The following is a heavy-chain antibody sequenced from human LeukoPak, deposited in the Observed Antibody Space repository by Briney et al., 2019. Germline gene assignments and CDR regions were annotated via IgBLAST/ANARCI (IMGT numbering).Heavy chain of an antibody. D-gene: IGHD2-15*01. J-gene: IGHJ6*02. CDR1: GFTFSSYS. CDR2: ISSSSSTI. CDR3: ARHGGVGAAITFYYYGMDV. V-gene: IGHV3-48*04. Sequence: GGSLRLSCAASGFTFSSYSMNWVRQAPGKELEWVSYISSSSSTIYYADSVKGRFTISRDNAKNSLYLQMNSLRAEDTAVYYCARHGGVGAAITFYYYGMDVWGQGTTVTVSS.